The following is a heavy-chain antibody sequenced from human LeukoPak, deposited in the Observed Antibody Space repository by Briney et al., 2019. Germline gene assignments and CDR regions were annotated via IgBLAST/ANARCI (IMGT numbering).Heavy chain of an antibody. Sequence: GGSLRLSCAASGFTFSSYSMNWVRQAPGKGLEWVSSISSSSSYIYYADSVKGRFTISRDNSKNTLYLQMNSLRAEDTAVYYCAKSGVVPAAIVPTGYYYYYMDVWGKGTTVTVSS. V-gene: IGHV3-21*04. CDR3: AKSGVVPAAIVPTGYYYYYMDV. D-gene: IGHD2-2*02. CDR1: GFTFSSYS. CDR2: ISSSSSYI. J-gene: IGHJ6*03.